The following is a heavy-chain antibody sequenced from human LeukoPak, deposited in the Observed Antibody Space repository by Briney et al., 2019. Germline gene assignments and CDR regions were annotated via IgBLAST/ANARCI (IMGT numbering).Heavy chain of an antibody. V-gene: IGHV3-23*01. CDR1: GFTFSSYA. J-gene: IGHJ4*02. CDR3: AKDGIAVAGLDY. CDR2: ISGSGGST. D-gene: IGHD6-19*01. Sequence: GGSLRLSCAASGFTFSSYAMTWVRQAPGKGLEWVSSISGSGGSTCYADSVKGRFTISRDNSKNTLYLQMNSLRAEDTAVYYCAKDGIAVAGLDYWGQGTLVTVSS.